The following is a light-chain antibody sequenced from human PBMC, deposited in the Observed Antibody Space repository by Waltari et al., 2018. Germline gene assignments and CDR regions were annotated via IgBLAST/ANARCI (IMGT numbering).Light chain of an antibody. CDR3: QQTYNAPLT. CDR1: PSVSYY. CDR2: VAS. V-gene: IGKV1-39*01. Sequence: DVQMTQSPSSLSASVGDRVTITCRASPSVSYYLNWYQQKAGQAPKLLSYVASSLETGVPSRFSGSGSGTDFTLTISNLQPEDFATYLCQQTYNAPLTFGGGTKVEIK. J-gene: IGKJ4*01.